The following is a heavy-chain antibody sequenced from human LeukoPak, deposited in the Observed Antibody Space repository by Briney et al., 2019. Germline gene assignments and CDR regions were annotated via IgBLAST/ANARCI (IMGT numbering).Heavy chain of an antibody. CDR1: GFTFSSYS. CDR3: AKANYSGSYYFDS. CDR2: ISSSSSYI. V-gene: IGHV3-21*04. Sequence: PGGSLRLSCAASGFTFSSYSMNWVRQAPGKGLEWVSSISSSSSYIYYADSVKGRFTISRDNSKNTLSVQMNSLRAEDTAVYYCAKANYSGSYYFDSWGQGTLVTVSS. J-gene: IGHJ4*02. D-gene: IGHD1-26*01.